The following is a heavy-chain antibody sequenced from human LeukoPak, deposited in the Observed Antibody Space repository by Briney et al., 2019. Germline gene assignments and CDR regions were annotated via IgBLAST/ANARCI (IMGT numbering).Heavy chain of an antibody. Sequence: SGPTLVNPTQTLTLTCTFSGFSLSTSGMCVSWIRQPPGKALEWLARIDLDDDKYYRTSLKTKLTISKDTSQSQVDPTMTNMDPVDTATYYCARIPGGSYYPYSDCWGQGTLVTVSS. V-gene: IGHV2-70*11. CDR2: IDLDDDK. J-gene: IGHJ4*02. D-gene: IGHD1-26*01. CDR1: GFSLSTSGMC. CDR3: ARIPGGSYYPYSDC.